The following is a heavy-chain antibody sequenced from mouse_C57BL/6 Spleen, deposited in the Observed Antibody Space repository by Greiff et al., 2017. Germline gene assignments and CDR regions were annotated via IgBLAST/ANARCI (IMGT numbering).Heavy chain of an antibody. D-gene: IGHD2-2*01. CDR1: GYSITSGYY. V-gene: IGHV3-6*01. CDR2: ISYDGSN. CDR3: ARIYYGYDGDY. Sequence: VQLQQSGPGLVKPSQSLSLTCSVTGYSITSGYYWNWIRQFPGNNLEWMGYISYDGSNNYNPSLKNRISITRDTSKNQFFLKLNSVTTEDTATYYCARIYYGYDGDYWGQGTTLTVSS. J-gene: IGHJ2*01.